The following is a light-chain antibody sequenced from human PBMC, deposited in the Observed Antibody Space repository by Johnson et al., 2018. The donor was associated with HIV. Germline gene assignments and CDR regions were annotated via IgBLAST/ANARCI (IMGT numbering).Light chain of an antibody. CDR2: ENN. Sequence: QPVLTQPPSVSAAPGQKVTISCSGSSSNIGNNYVSWYKQLPGTAPKLLIYENNKRPSGIPDRFSGSKSGTSATLGITGLQTGDEADYYCGTWANSLSAVFGTGTKVTVL. V-gene: IGLV1-51*02. J-gene: IGLJ1*01. CDR3: GTWANSLSAV. CDR1: SSNIGNNY.